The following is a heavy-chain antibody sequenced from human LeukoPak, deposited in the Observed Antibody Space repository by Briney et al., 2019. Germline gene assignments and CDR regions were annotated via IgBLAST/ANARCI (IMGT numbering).Heavy chain of an antibody. V-gene: IGHV4-59*01. CDR1: GVSFSSYD. Sequence: PSETLSLPCTVSGVSFSSYDWSWLRQPPGKGLEWIGYIYYSGSTNYNPSLKSRVTISVDTSKNQFSLKLSSMTAADTAVYYCARLNYDSSGYYLAYYFDYWGQGTLVTVSS. J-gene: IGHJ4*02. CDR3: ARLNYDSSGYYLAYYFDY. CDR2: IYYSGST. D-gene: IGHD3-22*01.